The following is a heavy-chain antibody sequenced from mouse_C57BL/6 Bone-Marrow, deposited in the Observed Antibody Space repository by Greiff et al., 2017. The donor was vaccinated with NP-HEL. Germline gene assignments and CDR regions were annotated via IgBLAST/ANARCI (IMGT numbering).Heavy chain of an antibody. CDR1: GFTFSDYG. D-gene: IGHD2-4*01. J-gene: IGHJ1*03. Sequence: EVQVVESGGGLVQPGGSLKLSCAASGFTFSDYGMAWVRQAPRKGPEWVAFISNLAYSIYYADTVTGRFTISRENAKNTLYLEMSSLRSEDTAMYYCARHDYAWYFDVWGTGTTVTVSS. V-gene: IGHV5-15*01. CDR3: ARHDYAWYFDV. CDR2: ISNLAYSI.